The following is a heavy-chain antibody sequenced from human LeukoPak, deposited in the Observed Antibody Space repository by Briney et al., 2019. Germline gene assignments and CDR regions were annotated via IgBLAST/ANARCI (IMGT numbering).Heavy chain of an antibody. Sequence: SETLSLTCTVSGGSISSSSYCWGWIRQPPGKGLEWIGSIYHSGSTNYNPSLKSRVTISVDKSKNQFSLKLSSVTAADTAVYYCARLGYSSGWYYFDYWGQGTLVTVSS. D-gene: IGHD6-19*01. V-gene: IGHV4-39*07. CDR2: IYHSGST. CDR3: ARLGYSSGWYYFDY. CDR1: GGSISSSSYC. J-gene: IGHJ4*02.